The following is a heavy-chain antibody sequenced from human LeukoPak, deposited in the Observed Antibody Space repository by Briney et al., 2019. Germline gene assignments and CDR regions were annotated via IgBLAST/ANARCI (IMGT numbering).Heavy chain of an antibody. CDR1: GYIFTGYY. D-gene: IGHD5-24*01. J-gene: IGHJ4*02. Sequence: GASVEVSCKASGYIFTGYYMHWVRQAPGQGLEWMGWINPNSGGTNYAQNFQGRVTMTRDTSISTAYMELSRLRSDDTAVYYCARDRDNYPFDYWGQGTLVTVSS. CDR3: ARDRDNYPFDY. CDR2: INPNSGGT. V-gene: IGHV1-2*02.